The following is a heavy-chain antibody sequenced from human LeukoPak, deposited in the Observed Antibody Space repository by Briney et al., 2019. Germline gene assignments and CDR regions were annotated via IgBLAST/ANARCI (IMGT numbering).Heavy chain of an antibody. CDR3: ARGDYSSGWKVFDY. CDR2: IYYSGST. Sequence: SETLSLTCTVSGGSISSYYWSWIRQPPGKGLELIGYIYYSGSTNYNPSLKSRVTISVDTSKNQFSLKLSSVTAADTAVYYCARGDYSSGWKVFDYWGQGTLVTVSS. V-gene: IGHV4-59*01. J-gene: IGHJ4*02. D-gene: IGHD6-19*01. CDR1: GGSISSYY.